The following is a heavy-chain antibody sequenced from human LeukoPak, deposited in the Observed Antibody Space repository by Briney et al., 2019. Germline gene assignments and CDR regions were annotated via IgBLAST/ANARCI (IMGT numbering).Heavy chain of an antibody. CDR3: ARGYDYAAGTYFDQ. Sequence: GSLRLSCAASAFMVSDNDMTWVRQAPGKGLEWVSVIYSGGSTKYADSVKGRFTISSDNSKNTVYLQMNSLRVDDTAVYFCARGYDYAAGTYFDQWGQGTLVTVPS. V-gene: IGHV3-53*01. D-gene: IGHD3-10*01. J-gene: IGHJ4*02. CDR2: IYSGGST. CDR1: AFMVSDND.